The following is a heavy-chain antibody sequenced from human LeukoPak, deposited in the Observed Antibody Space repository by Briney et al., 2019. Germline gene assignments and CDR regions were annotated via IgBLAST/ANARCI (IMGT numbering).Heavy chain of an antibody. CDR1: GFTFSTYA. Sequence: GGSLRLSCAAAGFTFSTYAMHWVRQAPGKGLEWVAVISYDGSSKYYADSVKGRFTISRDNSKNTLYLQMNSLRAEDTAVYYCARARSSYGYGDAFDIWGQGTMVTVSS. J-gene: IGHJ3*02. CDR2: ISYDGSSK. V-gene: IGHV3-30*04. D-gene: IGHD5-18*01. CDR3: ARARSSYGYGDAFDI.